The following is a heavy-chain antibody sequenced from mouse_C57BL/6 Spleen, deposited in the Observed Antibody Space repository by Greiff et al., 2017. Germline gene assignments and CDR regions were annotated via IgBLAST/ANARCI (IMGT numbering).Heavy chain of an antibody. CDR1: GYAFSSSW. Sequence: QVQLQQSGPELVKPGASVKISCKASGYAFSSSWMHWVKQRPGQGLEWIGRLYPGDGDTNYNGKFKGKATLTADKSSSTAYMQLSSLTSEDSAVYFCARSHYGSFFDYWGQGTTLTVSS. D-gene: IGHD1-1*01. CDR2: LYPGDGDT. CDR3: ARSHYGSFFDY. J-gene: IGHJ2*01. V-gene: IGHV1-82*01.